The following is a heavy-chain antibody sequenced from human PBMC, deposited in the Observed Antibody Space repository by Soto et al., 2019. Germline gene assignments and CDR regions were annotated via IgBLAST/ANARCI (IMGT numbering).Heavy chain of an antibody. J-gene: IGHJ4*02. D-gene: IGHD2-2*01. V-gene: IGHV1-69*12. Sequence: QVQLVQSGAEVKKPGSSVKVSCKASGGTFSTFGLSWVRQAPGQGLEWMGGIIPMFGPANYAQKFQGRVTITADESTSTADMELSSLRSEHTAVYYCAREGDCISSTCYALDYWGQGTLVTVSS. CDR2: IIPMFGPA. CDR3: AREGDCISSTCYALDY. CDR1: GGTFSTFG.